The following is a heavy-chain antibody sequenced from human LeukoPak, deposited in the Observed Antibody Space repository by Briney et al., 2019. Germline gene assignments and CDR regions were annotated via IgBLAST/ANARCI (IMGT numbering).Heavy chain of an antibody. Sequence: GASVKVSCKASGYTFTSYGISWVRQAPGQGLEWMGWISAYNGNTNYAQKLQGRVTMTTDTSTSTAYMELRSLRSDDTAVYYCARDLWAKLGIFATTPGGDYWGQGTLVTVSS. J-gene: IGHJ4*02. CDR1: GYTFTSYG. D-gene: IGHD7-27*01. CDR2: ISAYNGNT. V-gene: IGHV1-18*01. CDR3: ARDLWAKLGIFATTPGGDY.